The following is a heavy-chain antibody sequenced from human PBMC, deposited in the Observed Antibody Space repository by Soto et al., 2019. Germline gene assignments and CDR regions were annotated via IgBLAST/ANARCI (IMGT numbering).Heavy chain of an antibody. V-gene: IGHV4-31*03. J-gene: IGHJ5*02. CDR3: AKARNRNWFDP. CDR2: IYYSGST. CDR1: GGSISSGGYY. Sequence: QVQLQESGPGLVKPSQTLSLTCTVSGGSISSGGYYWSWIRQHPGKGVEWIGYIYYSGSTYYNPSLQSRVTISVDTSNNQFSLKLSSVSAADTAVYYCAKARNRNWFDPWGQGTLVTVSS.